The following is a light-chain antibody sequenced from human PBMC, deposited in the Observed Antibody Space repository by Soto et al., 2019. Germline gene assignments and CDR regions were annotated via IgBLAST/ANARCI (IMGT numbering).Light chain of an antibody. CDR1: SSNIGSNN. CDR2: SNN. J-gene: IGLJ3*02. V-gene: IGLV1-44*01. CDR3: AAWDDSLNGWV. Sequence: QAVVTQPPSASGTPGQRVTISCSGSSSNIGSNNVNWYQQLPGMAPKLLIYSNNQRPSGVPARLSGSKSGTSASLAISGLQSEDEADYYCAAWDDSLNGWVFGGGTKLTVL.